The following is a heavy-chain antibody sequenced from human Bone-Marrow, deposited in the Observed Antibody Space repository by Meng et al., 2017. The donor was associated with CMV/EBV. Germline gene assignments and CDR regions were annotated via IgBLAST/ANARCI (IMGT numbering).Heavy chain of an antibody. V-gene: IGHV1-69*17. CDR1: GGTFSISSPA. Sequence: QVQVVQSGPEVKKPGSSVKVSCKVSGGTFSISSPAIRWVRQAPGQGLEWMGGIIPLFDVTKYSEKFQGRVSITADKSTLTVYMEVSSLRSDDTAVYYCARHSGYHTSSSAEYWGQGTLVTVSS. CDR2: IIPLFDVT. CDR3: ARHSGYHTSSSAEY. J-gene: IGHJ4*02. D-gene: IGHD6-6*01.